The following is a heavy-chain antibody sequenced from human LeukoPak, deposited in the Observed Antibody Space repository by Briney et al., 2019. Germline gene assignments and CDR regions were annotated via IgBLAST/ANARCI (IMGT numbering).Heavy chain of an antibody. CDR1: GYTFTGYY. CDR3: ARGGYSSSWGNWFDP. Sequence: ASAKVSCKASGYTFTGYYMHWVRQAPGQGLEWMGWINPNSGGTNYAQKFQGRVTMTRDTSISTAYMELSRLRSDDTAVYYCARGGYSSSWGNWFDPWGQGTLVTVSS. J-gene: IGHJ5*02. V-gene: IGHV1-2*02. CDR2: INPNSGGT. D-gene: IGHD6-13*01.